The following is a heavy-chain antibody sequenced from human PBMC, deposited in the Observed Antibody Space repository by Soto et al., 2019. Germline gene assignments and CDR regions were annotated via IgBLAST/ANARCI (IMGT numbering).Heavy chain of an antibody. J-gene: IGHJ4*02. D-gene: IGHD3-22*01. Sequence: PVGSLRLSCAASGFTFSSYGMHWVRQAPGKGLEWVAVIWYDGSNKYYADSVKGRFTISRDNSKNTLYLQMNSLRAEDTAVYYCARDEYYYDSSGPGPDYWGQGTLVTVSS. CDR3: ARDEYYYDSSGPGPDY. CDR2: IWYDGSNK. V-gene: IGHV3-33*01. CDR1: GFTFSSYG.